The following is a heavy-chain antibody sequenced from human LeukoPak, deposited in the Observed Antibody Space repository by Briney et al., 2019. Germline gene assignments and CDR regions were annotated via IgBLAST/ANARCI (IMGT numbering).Heavy chain of an antibody. Sequence: PGGSLRLSCAGSGFTFGDYAMHWVRQVPGRAPEWVSLINDDGTNTYYADSVKGRLTISRDNGKNSLFLQMDGLRTEDTALYFCARGNTTFYDVWTGYYWFGGYFDFWGQGTQVTVSS. CDR3: ARGNTTFYDVWTGYYWFGGYFDF. CDR1: GFTFGDYA. CDR2: INDDGTNT. D-gene: IGHD3-3*01. V-gene: IGHV3-43*02. J-gene: IGHJ4*02.